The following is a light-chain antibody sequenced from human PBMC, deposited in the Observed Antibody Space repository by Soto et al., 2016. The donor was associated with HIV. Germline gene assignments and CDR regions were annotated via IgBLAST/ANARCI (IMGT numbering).Light chain of an antibody. CDR3: QVWDSSSDHVV. V-gene: IGLV3-21*03. J-gene: IGLJ2*01. CDR2: DAS. Sequence: YELTQPPSVSVAPGTTARITCGGNSIGSKSVHWYQQKPGQAPVLVVYDASDRPSGIPERFSGSNSGNTATLTISRVEAGDEADYYCQVWDSSSDHVVFGGGTKLTVL. CDR1: SIGSKS.